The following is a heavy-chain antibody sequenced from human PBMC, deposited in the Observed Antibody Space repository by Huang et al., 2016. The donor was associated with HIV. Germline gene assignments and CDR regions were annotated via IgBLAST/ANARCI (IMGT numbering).Heavy chain of an antibody. Sequence: QVQLQESGPGLVKPSETLSLTCTVSGGSISTHYWSWIRQPPGKGLEWSGSIEYSGSTNYSPSLKGRGTILLDTSKNQFSLRVNSVTAADTAMYYCARDHHDFWRGYRRMYFFDHWGQGTLVTVSS. CDR3: ARDHHDFWRGYRRMYFFDH. CDR2: IEYSGST. D-gene: IGHD3-3*01. CDR1: GGSISTHY. V-gene: IGHV4-59*11. J-gene: IGHJ4*02.